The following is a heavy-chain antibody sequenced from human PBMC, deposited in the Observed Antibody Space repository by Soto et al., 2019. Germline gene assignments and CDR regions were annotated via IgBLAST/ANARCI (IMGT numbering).Heavy chain of an antibody. CDR2: INPKSGGT. CDR3: ARGHSTDCSNGVCSFFYNHEMDV. J-gene: IGHJ6*02. V-gene: IGHV1-2*04. D-gene: IGHD2-8*01. CDR1: GYTFTNYG. Sequence: ASVKVSCKASGYTFTNYGVSWVRQAPGQRLEWMGRINPKSGGTSTAQKFQGWVTMTRDRSISTVYMELTRLRSDDTAVYFCARGHSTDCSNGVCSFFYNHEMDVWGQGTTVTVSS.